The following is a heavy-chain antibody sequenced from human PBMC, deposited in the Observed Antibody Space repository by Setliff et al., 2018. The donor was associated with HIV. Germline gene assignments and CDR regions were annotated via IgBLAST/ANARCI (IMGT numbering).Heavy chain of an antibody. CDR3: ATQPHLQQFLEWHFAS. V-gene: IGHV3-15*01. CDR1: GFNFANAW. Sequence: LRLSCAASGFNFANAWMSWVRQAPGRGLQWVGRIKSRNDGGTTDYAAPVTGRFSISRDDSQNTVYLQMNSLKSEDTAMYYCATQPHLQQFLEWHFASWGRGTLVTVSS. D-gene: IGHD3-3*01. CDR2: IKSRNDGGTT. J-gene: IGHJ4*02.